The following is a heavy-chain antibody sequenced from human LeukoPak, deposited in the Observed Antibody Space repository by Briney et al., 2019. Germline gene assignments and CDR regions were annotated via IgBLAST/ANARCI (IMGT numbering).Heavy chain of an antibody. Sequence: SETLSLTCTVSGGSISTYYWSWIRQPPGKGLEWIEYIHYSGTTNYNPSLKNRVTISLDTSKNQFSLNLSSVTAADTAVYYCARMGGYSGYATHWGQGTLVTVSS. D-gene: IGHD5-12*01. J-gene: IGHJ4*02. CDR1: GGSISTYY. V-gene: IGHV4-59*08. CDR2: IHYSGTT. CDR3: ARMGGYSGYATH.